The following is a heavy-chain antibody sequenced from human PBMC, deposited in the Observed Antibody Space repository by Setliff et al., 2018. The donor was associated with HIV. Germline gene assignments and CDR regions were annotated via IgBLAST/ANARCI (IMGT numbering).Heavy chain of an antibody. J-gene: IGHJ4*02. CDR2: INHRGST. V-gene: IGHV4-39*07. D-gene: IGHD6-13*01. CDR3: ARESPSSSWFYFDF. CDR1: GGSISSGSYY. Sequence: SETLSLTCTVSGGSISSGSYYWTWIRQSPGKGLEWIGEINHRGSTNYNPSLKSRVTVSVDTSKNQFSLKLGSVTAADTAVYYCARESPSSSWFYFDFWGQGTLVTV.